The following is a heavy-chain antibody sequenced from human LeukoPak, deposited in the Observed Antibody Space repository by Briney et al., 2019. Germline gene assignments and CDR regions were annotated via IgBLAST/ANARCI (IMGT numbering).Heavy chain of an antibody. CDR2: ISYSGST. CDR3: ARDLSGKDAFDI. CDR1: GGSISSVDYY. V-gene: IGHV4-30-4*01. Sequence: PSETLSLTCTVSGGSISSVDYYWSWIRQPPGKGLEWIGYISYSGSTYYNPSLKGRVTLSVDTSKNQFSLKLSSVTAADTAVYYCARDLSGKDAFDIWGQGTMVTVSS. J-gene: IGHJ3*02. D-gene: IGHD3-3*01.